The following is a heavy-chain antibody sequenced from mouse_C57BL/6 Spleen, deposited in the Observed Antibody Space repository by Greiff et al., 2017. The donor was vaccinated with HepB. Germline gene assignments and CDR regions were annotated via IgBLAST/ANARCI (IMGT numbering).Heavy chain of an antibody. J-gene: IGHJ1*03. CDR3: ARYYYSNPYWYFDV. CDR1: GYTFTSYW. D-gene: IGHD2-5*01. CDR2: IDPSDSYT. Sequence: VQLQQPVAELVKPGASVKLSCKASGYTFTSYWMQWVKQRPGQGLEWIGEIDPSDSYTNYNQKFKGKATLTVDTSSSTAYMQLSSLTSEDSAVYYCARYYYSNPYWYFDVWGTGTTVTVSS. V-gene: IGHV1-50*01.